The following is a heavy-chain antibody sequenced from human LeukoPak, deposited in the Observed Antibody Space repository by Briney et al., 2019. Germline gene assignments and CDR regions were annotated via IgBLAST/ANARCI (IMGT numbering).Heavy chain of an antibody. CDR1: GGTFSSYA. CDR3: ARDLITMIVMVRGAFDI. V-gene: IGHV1-69*04. CDR2: IIPILGIA. J-gene: IGHJ3*02. Sequence: SVKVSCKASGGTFSSYAISWVRQAPGQGLEWMGRIIPILGIANYAQKFQGRVTITADKSTSTAYMELSSLRSEDTAVYYCARDLITMIVMVRGAFDIWGQGTMVTVSS. D-gene: IGHD3-22*01.